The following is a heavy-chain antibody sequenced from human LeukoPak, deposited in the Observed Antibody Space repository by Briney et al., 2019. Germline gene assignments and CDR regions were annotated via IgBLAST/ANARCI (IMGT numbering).Heavy chain of an antibody. V-gene: IGHV3-21*01. D-gene: IGHD2-15*01. CDR3: ARGSAPGSGAAFDI. CDR1: GFTFSSYS. Sequence: GGSLRLSCAASGFTFSSYSINWVRQAPGKGLEWVSSISSSSSYIYYADSVKGRFTISRDNTKNSLYLQMNSLRAEDTAVYYCARGSAPGSGAAFDIWGQGTMVTVSS. J-gene: IGHJ3*02. CDR2: ISSSSSYI.